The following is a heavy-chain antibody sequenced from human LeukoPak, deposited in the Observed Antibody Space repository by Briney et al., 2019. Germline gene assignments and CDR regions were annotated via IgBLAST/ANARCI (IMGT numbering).Heavy chain of an antibody. D-gene: IGHD6-19*01. Sequence: GGSLRLSCAASGFTFSSYSMNWVRQAPGKGLEWVSYISSSSSTIYYADSVKGRFTIFRDNAKKSLYLQMNSLRAEDAAVYYCARSEDSGWYFELDFDYWGQGTLVTVSS. CDR1: GFTFSSYS. V-gene: IGHV3-48*01. CDR2: ISSSSSTI. CDR3: ARSEDSGWYFELDFDY. J-gene: IGHJ4*02.